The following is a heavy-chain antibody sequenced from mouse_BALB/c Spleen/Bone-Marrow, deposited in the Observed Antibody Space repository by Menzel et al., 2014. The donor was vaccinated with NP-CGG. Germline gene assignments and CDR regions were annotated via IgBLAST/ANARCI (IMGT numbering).Heavy chain of an antibody. J-gene: IGHJ2*02. Sequence: VKLVESGPELVRPGASVKMSCKASGYTFTSYWTHWVKRRPGQGLEWIGMIDPSNSETRLTQKFRDKATLNVDKSSNTAYMQLSSLTSEDSAVYYCARLDGNYRNYFDYWGQGTSLTVSS. CDR1: GYTFTSYW. CDR3: ARLDGNYRNYFDY. CDR2: IDPSNSET. V-gene: IGHV1S127*01. D-gene: IGHD2-1*01.